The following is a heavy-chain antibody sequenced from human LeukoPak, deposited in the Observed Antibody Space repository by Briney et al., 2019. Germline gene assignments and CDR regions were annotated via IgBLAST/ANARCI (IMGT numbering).Heavy chain of an antibody. Sequence: ASVKVSCKSSGYTFTSHGIHWLRQAPGQGLEWMGWISAQNGNTNYMQQFLGRVTMTRDTSASTAYMELRSLKSDDTAVYYCARESNGGYGFDYWGQGTPVTVAS. V-gene: IGHV1-18*01. J-gene: IGHJ4*02. CDR1: GYTFTSHG. D-gene: IGHD5-12*01. CDR2: ISAQNGNT. CDR3: ARESNGGYGFDY.